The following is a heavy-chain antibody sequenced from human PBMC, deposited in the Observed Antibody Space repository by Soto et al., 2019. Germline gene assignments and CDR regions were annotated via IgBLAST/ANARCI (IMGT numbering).Heavy chain of an antibody. D-gene: IGHD1-26*01. CDR1: GFTFSRDG. CDR3: ARLAGSSEDY. V-gene: IGHV3-33*08. CDR2: IWYDGSNK. Sequence: VQLLESGGGLVQAGGSLRLSCAASGFTFSRDGMSWVRQAPGKGLEWVAVIWYDGSNKYYADSVKGRFTISRDNSKNTLYLQMNSLRAEDTAVYYCARLAGSSEDYWGQGTLVTVSS. J-gene: IGHJ4*02.